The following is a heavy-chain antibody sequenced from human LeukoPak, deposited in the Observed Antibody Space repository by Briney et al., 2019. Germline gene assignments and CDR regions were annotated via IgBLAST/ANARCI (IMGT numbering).Heavy chain of an antibody. CDR3: TTDPVVPTTHSFYCGMDV. CDR2: ISGIDGST. D-gene: IGHD1-1*01. V-gene: IGHV3-23*01. J-gene: IGHJ6*02. Sequence: GGSLRLSCAASGFTFSSFAMSWVRQAPGKGLEWVSGISGIDGSTYYADSVKGRFTISRDNSKNTLYLQMNSLRTEDTAVYYCTTDPVVPTTHSFYCGMDVWGQGTTVTVSS. CDR1: GFTFSSFA.